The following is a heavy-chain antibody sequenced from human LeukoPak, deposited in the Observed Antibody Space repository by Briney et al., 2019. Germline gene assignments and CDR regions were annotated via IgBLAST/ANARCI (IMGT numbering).Heavy chain of an antibody. J-gene: IGHJ4*02. CDR1: GVSIGGNSY. Sequence: SETPSLTCTVSGVSIGGNSYWSWIRQPPGKGPEWIGHISNSGSTYYSPSLSSRVTISLDTSKDQFSLKLRSVTAADTAVYYCARGGASSIPLDYWGRGTLVTVSS. CDR2: ISNSGST. D-gene: IGHD1-26*01. V-gene: IGHV4-61*01. CDR3: ARGGASSIPLDY.